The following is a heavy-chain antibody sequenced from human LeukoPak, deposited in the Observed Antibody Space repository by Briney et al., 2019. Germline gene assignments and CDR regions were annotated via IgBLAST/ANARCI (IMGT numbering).Heavy chain of an antibody. CDR3: ARDARVENSYQDYYYMDV. V-gene: IGHV3-7*01. Sequence: PGGSLRLSCAASGFSFSSYCMSWIRNTPRNGLELEANIKRDGGEKYYFDSLKDRCTTSIDNANKSLYPQMNSLRGEDTAVYSCARDARVENSYQDYYYMDVWGTGTTVIVSS. CDR2: IKRDGGEK. CDR1: GFSFSSYC. J-gene: IGHJ6*03. D-gene: IGHD5-18*01.